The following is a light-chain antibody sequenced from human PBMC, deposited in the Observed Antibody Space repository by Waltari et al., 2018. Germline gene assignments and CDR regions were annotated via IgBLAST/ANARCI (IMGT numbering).Light chain of an antibody. V-gene: IGLV2-14*01. Sequence: QSALTQPASVSGSPGQSITISCTGTSSDVGGYNYVSWYQQHPGKAPKLMIYEVSNRPSGVSNRFSGSQSGNTASLTISGLQAEDEADYYCSSYTSSSTRVFETGTKVTVL. CDR2: EVS. CDR1: SSDVGGYNY. CDR3: SSYTSSSTRV. J-gene: IGLJ1*01.